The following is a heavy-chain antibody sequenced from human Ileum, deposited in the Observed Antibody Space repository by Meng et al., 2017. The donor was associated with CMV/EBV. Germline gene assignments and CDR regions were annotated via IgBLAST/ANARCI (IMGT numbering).Heavy chain of an antibody. Sequence: SETLSLTCTVSGYSINSGSSWGWIRQPPGGGLEWIGSIYRSGSTYHNPSLKSRVTISVDTSRNQFSLKLSSVTAADTAVYYCARDCGSTSCRGLTRFDPWGQGTLVTVSS. J-gene: IGHJ5*02. CDR2: IYRSGST. CDR1: GYSINSGSS. CDR3: ARDCGSTSCRGLTRFDP. D-gene: IGHD2-2*01. V-gene: IGHV4-38-2*02.